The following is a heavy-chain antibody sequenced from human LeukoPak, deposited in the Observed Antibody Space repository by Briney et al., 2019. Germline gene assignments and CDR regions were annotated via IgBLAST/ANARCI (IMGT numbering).Heavy chain of an antibody. CDR1: GFTVSSNF. CDR2: IYSGGTT. D-gene: IGHD4-17*01. J-gene: IGHJ4*02. CDR3: ARGLSTVTQIMTY. Sequence: PGGSLRLSCAASGFTVSSNFMSWVRQAPGKGLEWVSIIYSGGTTYYADSVKGRFTISRDNSKNTLYLQMNNLRTEDTAVYYRARGLSTVTQIMTYWGQGTLVTVSS. V-gene: IGHV3-66*02.